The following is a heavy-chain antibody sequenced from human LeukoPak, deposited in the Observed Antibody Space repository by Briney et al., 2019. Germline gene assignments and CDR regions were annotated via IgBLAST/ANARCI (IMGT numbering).Heavy chain of an antibody. D-gene: IGHD6-13*01. CDR3: AREISSWYRTEGRFDP. CDR1: GFTFSNYW. V-gene: IGHV3-7*01. J-gene: IGHJ5*02. CDR2: IKQDGSEK. Sequence: GGSLRLSCAASGFTFSNYWMSWVRQAPGKGLEWVTNIKQDGSEKFYVDSVRGRFTISRDNAKNSLYLQMNSLRAEDTAMYYCAREISSWYRTEGRFDPWGQGTLVTVSS.